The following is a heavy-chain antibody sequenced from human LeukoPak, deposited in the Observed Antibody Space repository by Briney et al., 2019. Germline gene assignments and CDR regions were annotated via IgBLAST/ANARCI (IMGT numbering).Heavy chain of an antibody. CDR2: INPSGGST. CDR1: GYTFTSYY. J-gene: IGHJ6*03. Sequence: ASVKVSCKASGYTFTSYYMHWVRQAPGQGLEWMGIINPSGGSTSYAQKFQGRVTMTRDTSTSTVYMELSSLRSEDTAVYYCARDVHGYYRKDKLSETNSYYYMDVWGKGTSVTVSS. V-gene: IGHV1-46*01. D-gene: IGHD3-10*01. CDR3: ARDVHGYYRKDKLSETNSYYYMDV.